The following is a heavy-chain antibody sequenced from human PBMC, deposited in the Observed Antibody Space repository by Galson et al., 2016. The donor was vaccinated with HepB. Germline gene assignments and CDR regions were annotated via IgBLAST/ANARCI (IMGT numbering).Heavy chain of an antibody. J-gene: IGHJ5*02. CDR2: IYYSGSI. CDR1: GGSINSNSYY. CDR3: ARLCGSSASCYRASSRQNWFDP. Sequence: LSLTCTVSGGSINSNSYYWAWIRQPPGKGLEWIGSIYYSGSIYYNPSLKTRVTISVDTSKNQFSLKLSSVTAADTALYYCARLCGSSASCYRASSRQNWFDPWGQGTLVTVSS. D-gene: IGHD2-2*01. V-gene: IGHV4-39*01.